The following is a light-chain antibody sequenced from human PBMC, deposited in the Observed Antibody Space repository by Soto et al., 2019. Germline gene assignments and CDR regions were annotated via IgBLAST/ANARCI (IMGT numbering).Light chain of an antibody. CDR2: GAS. V-gene: IGKV3D-15*01. CDR1: QSVSSN. Sequence: IVLTQSPATLSVSPGERATLSCRASQSVSSNLDWHQQRPGQAPRVLIDGASNRATGVPARFSGGGSGTEFTLTITSLQSEDFAVYWCQQYNNWPLTFGPGTRLEIK. J-gene: IGKJ5*01. CDR3: QQYNNWPLT.